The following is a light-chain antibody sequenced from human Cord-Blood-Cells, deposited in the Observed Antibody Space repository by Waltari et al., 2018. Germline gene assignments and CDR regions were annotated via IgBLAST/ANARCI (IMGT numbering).Light chain of an antibody. Sequence: DIQITHSPSSLSASVGDRVTITCRASQSISSYLNWYQQKPGKAPKLLIYAASSLQSGVPSSFSGSGSGTDFTLTISSLQPEDFATYYCQQSYSTLPITFGPGTKVDIK. J-gene: IGKJ3*01. CDR3: QQSYSTLPIT. CDR2: AAS. V-gene: IGKV1-39*01. CDR1: QSISSY.